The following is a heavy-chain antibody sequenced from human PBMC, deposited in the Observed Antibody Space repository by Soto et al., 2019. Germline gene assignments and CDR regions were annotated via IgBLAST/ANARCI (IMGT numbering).Heavy chain of an antibody. CDR3: ARDESYSSGVVSYFDY. V-gene: IGHV3-30-3*01. J-gene: IGHJ4*02. Sequence: QVQLVESGGGVVQPGRSLRLSCAAAGFTFSSYAMHWVSQAPGKVLEWVAVTSYDGSNKYYADSVKGRFTISIDNSNNTLYLQMNSLSAEDTAVYYCARDESYSSGVVSYFDYWGQGTLVTVSS. D-gene: IGHD5-18*01. CDR1: GFTFSSYA. CDR2: TSYDGSNK.